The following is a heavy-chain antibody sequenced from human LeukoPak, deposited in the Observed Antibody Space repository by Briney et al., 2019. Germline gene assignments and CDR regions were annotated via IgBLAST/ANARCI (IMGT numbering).Heavy chain of an antibody. J-gene: IGHJ4*02. CDR1: GFTFSSYG. CDR3: ARMGVITPPEDY. Sequence: SGGSLRLSCAASGFTFSSYGMHWVRQAPGKGLEWVAFIRYDGSNKYYADSVKGRFTISRDNSKNTLYLQMNSLRAEDTAVYYCARMGVITPPEDYWGQGTLVTVSS. D-gene: IGHD3-10*01. CDR2: IRYDGSNK. V-gene: IGHV3-30*02.